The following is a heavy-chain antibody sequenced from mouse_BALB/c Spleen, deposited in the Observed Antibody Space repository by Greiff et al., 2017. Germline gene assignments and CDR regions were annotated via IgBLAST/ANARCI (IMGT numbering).Heavy chain of an antibody. CDR1: GFNIKDTY. CDR2: IDPANGNT. J-gene: IGHJ4*01. CDR3: ALDSSGYDYAMDY. Sequence: EVQLQQSGAELVKPGASVKLSCTASGFNIKDTYMHWVKQRPEQGLEWIGRIDPANGNTKYDPKFQGKATITADTSSNTAYLQLSSLTSEDTAVYYCALDSSGYDYAMDYWGQGTSVTVSS. D-gene: IGHD3-2*01. V-gene: IGHV14-3*02.